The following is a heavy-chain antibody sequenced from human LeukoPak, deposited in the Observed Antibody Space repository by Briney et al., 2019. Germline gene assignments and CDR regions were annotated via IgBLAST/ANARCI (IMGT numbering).Heavy chain of an antibody. CDR3: EGSAGY. CDR1: GFTFSNSW. CDR2: IKRDGSEK. V-gene: IGHV3-7*01. J-gene: IGHJ4*02. Sequence: GGSLILSCAASGFTFSNSWMSWVRQAPGKGLEWVANIKRDGSEKYYVDSVKGRFTISRDNAKSSLFLQMNSLRADDTAVYYCEGSAGYWGQGTLVTVPS.